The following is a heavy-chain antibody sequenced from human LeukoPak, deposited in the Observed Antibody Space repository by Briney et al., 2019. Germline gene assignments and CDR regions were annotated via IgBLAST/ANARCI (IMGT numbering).Heavy chain of an antibody. CDR3: AKVLYSSGFYGNY. CDR2: IIGSGET. Sequence: GGSLRLSCAASGFTFSTFPMTWVRQAPGKGLEWVSVIIGSGETYYADSVKGRFTISRDNSKNTLYLQMNSLRGEDTAVYYCAKVLYSSGFYGNYWGQGTLVTVSS. J-gene: IGHJ4*02. CDR1: GFTFSTFP. D-gene: IGHD6-19*01. V-gene: IGHV3-23*01.